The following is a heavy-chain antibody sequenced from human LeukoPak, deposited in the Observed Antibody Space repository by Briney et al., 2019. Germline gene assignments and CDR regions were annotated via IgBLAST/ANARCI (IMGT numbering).Heavy chain of an antibody. V-gene: IGHV4-31*03. Sequence: SETLSLTCTVSGGSISSGGYYWSWIRQHPGKGLEWIGYIYYSGSTYYNPSLKSRVTISVDTSKNQFSLKLSSVSAADTAVYYCARGGGDVYNVFDYWGQGTLVTVST. D-gene: IGHD5-24*01. J-gene: IGHJ4*02. CDR3: ARGGGDVYNVFDY. CDR1: GGSISSGGYY. CDR2: IYYSGST.